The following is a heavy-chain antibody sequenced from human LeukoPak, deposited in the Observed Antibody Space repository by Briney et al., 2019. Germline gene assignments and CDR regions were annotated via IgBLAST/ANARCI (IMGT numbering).Heavy chain of an antibody. J-gene: IGHJ4*02. D-gene: IGHD2/OR15-2a*01. CDR3: AREGNGLLSKDFDY. Sequence: ASVKVSCKSSGFTFTDYYIHWVRQAPGQGLEWMGYIGPHSSAASSPQEFQGRVTMTRDTSMSTAYMELTRLTSDDTAVYYCAREGNGLLSKDFDYWGQGTLVTVSS. CDR1: GFTFTDYY. V-gene: IGHV1-2*02. CDR2: IGPHSSAA.